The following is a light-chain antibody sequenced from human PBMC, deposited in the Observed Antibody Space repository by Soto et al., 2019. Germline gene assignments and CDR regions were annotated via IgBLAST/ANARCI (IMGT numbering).Light chain of an antibody. V-gene: IGKV1-12*01. J-gene: IGKJ4*01. CDR1: QGISSW. CDR3: QHANNCPPPLT. Sequence: DIQMTQSPSSVSASVGDRVTITCRASQGISSWLAWYQQKPGKAPKLLIYAASSLQSGVPSRLSVSGFGTNFTPPMRGLHPENFAPYHWQHANNCPPPLTFGGGTNVEIK. CDR2: AAS.